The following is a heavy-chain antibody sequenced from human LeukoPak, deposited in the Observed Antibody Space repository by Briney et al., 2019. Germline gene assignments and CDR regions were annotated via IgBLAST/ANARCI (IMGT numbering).Heavy chain of an antibody. CDR3: ARDVGYYASGIYP. Sequence: SEILSLTCTVSGGSISSSNYFWGWIRQPPGKGLEWIGSIYYNGSTYYNPSLKSRVTISVDTSKNQFSLKLNSVTAADTAVYYCARDVGYYASGIYPWGQGTLVTVSS. CDR1: GGSISSSNYF. CDR2: IYYNGST. J-gene: IGHJ4*01. V-gene: IGHV4-39*07. D-gene: IGHD3-10*01.